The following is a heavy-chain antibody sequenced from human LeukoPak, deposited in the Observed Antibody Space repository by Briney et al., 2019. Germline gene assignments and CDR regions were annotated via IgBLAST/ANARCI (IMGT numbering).Heavy chain of an antibody. D-gene: IGHD6-13*01. CDR2: MNPNSGNT. V-gene: IGHV1-8*01. CDR1: GYTFTSYD. CDR3: ARDGIAAAGTDFDY. Sequence: ASVKVSCKASGYTFTSYDINWVRQATGQGLEWMGWMNPNSGNTGYAQKFQGRVTMTRDTSTSTVYTELSSLRSEDTAVYYCARDGIAAAGTDFDYWGQGTLVTVSS. J-gene: IGHJ4*02.